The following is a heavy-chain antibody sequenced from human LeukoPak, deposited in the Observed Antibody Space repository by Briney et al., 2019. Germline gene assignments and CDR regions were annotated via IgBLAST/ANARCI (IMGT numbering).Heavy chain of an antibody. J-gene: IGHJ5*02. V-gene: IGHV3-21*01. CDR3: ARTPVGIAAGGGSNWFDP. Sequence: PGGSLRLSCAASGFTFSSYSMNWVRQAPGKGLEWVSSISSSSSYIYYADSVKGRFTISRDNAKNSLYLQMNSLRAEDTAVYYRARTPVGIAAGGGSNWFDPWGQGTLVTVSS. CDR1: GFTFSSYS. CDR2: ISSSSSYI. D-gene: IGHD6-25*01.